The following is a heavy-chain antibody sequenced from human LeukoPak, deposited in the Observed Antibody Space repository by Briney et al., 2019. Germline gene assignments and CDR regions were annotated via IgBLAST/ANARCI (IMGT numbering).Heavy chain of an antibody. J-gene: IGHJ4*01. CDR3: ARIIGVSSSWYSEASYYFDY. D-gene: IGHD6-13*01. CDR1: GSTFSSYA. Sequence: ASVNVSCKASGSTFSSYAISWVRQAPGQGLEWMGGIIPIFGTANYAQKFQGRVTITADESTSTAYMELSSLRSEDTAVYYCARIIGVSSSWYSEASYYFDYWGHGTLVTVSS. CDR2: IIPIFGTA. V-gene: IGHV1-69*13.